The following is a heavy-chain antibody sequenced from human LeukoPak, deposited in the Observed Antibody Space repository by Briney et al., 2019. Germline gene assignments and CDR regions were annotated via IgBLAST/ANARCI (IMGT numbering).Heavy chain of an antibody. D-gene: IGHD1-26*01. CDR1: GFTFRSYW. CDR3: ARDYRSLRVGAALFDY. V-gene: IGHV3-7*01. J-gene: IGHJ4*02. CDR2: IKQDGSET. Sequence: QSGGSLRLSCAASGFTFRSYWMTWVRQYPGKGLEWVANIKQDGSETYYADSVKGRFTISRDNAKRPLYLQMNSLRAEDTAVYYCARDYRSLRVGAALFDYWGQGTLVTVSS.